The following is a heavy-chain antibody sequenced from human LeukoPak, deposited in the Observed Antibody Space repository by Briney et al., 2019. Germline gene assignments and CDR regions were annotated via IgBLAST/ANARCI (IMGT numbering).Heavy chain of an antibody. CDR3: ARGARLGPIVATSKGDAFDI. Sequence: GGSLRPSCAASGFTVSSNYMSWVRQAPGKGREGVSVIYSGGSTYYADSVKGRFTISRHNSKNTLYLQMNSLRAEDTAVYYCARGARLGPIVATSKGDAFDIWGQGTMVTVSS. D-gene: IGHD5-12*01. CDR2: IYSGGST. J-gene: IGHJ3*02. CDR1: GFTVSSNY. V-gene: IGHV3-53*04.